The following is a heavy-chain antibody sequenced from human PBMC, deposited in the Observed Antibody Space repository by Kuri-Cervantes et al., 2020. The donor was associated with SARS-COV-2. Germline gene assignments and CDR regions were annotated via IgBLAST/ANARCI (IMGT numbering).Heavy chain of an antibody. V-gene: IGHV4-39*07. J-gene: IGHJ5*02. CDR2: IYYSGST. Sequence: ESLKISCTVSGGSISSSSYYWGWIRQPPGKGLEWIGSIYYSGSTYYNPSLKSRVTMSVDTSKNQFSLKLSSVTAADTAVYYCARDLSAGPNWFDPWGQGTLVTVSS. D-gene: IGHD6-13*01. CDR1: GGSISSSSYY. CDR3: ARDLSAGPNWFDP.